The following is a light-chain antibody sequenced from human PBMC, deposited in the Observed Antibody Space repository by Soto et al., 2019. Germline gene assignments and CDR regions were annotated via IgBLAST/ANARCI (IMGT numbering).Light chain of an antibody. V-gene: IGKV2-30*02. CDR3: LQATHWPHT. CDR2: QVS. J-gene: IGKJ2*01. CDR1: RSLVHSDGNIY. Sequence: DVVLTQSPLSLSVTLGQPASISCGSSRSLVHSDGNIYLIWFQQRPGQSPRRLIYQVSNRDSGVPDRFSGSGSVTDFTLKISRVEAEDVGVYYCLQATHWPHTFXQGTKADIK.